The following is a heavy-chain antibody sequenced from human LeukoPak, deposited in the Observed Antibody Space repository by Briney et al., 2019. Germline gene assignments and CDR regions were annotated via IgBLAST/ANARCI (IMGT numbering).Heavy chain of an antibody. CDR2: IYYSGST. D-gene: IGHD3-9*01. CDR1: GGSISSYY. CDR3: ASALRYFDRGLLDY. Sequence: KASETLSLTCTVSGGSISSYYWSWIRQPPGKGLEWIGYIYYSGSTNYNPSLKSRVTISVDTSKNQFSLKLSSVTAADTAAYYCASALRYFDRGLLDYWGQGTLVTVSS. J-gene: IGHJ4*02. V-gene: IGHV4-59*01.